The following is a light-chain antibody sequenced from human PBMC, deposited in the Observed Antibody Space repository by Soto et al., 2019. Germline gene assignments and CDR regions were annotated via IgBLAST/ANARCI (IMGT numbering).Light chain of an antibody. V-gene: IGLV2-14*01. J-gene: IGLJ2*01. Sequence: QSALTQPASVSGSPGQSITISCTGTSSDVGGYKYVSWYQHHPGKAPKLMIYEVNNRPSGVSDRFSGSKSGNTASLIISGLQAEDEADYYCSSYTSSSAPCVFGGGTKLTVL. CDR3: SSYTSSSAPCV. CDR1: SSDVGGYKY. CDR2: EVN.